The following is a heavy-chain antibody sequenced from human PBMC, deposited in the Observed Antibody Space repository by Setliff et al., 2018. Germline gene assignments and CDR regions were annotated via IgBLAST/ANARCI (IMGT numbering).Heavy chain of an antibody. Sequence: SETLSLTCTVSGGSISSYYWNWIRQPPGKGLEWIGYIYYSGSPNYHPSLKSRVSTSVDTSQNQFSLKLSSVTAADTAVYYCARGSQYYNFWSGYHLDYYYYGMDVWGQGTTVTVSS. CDR2: IYYSGSP. V-gene: IGHV4-59*12. J-gene: IGHJ6*02. D-gene: IGHD3-3*01. CDR3: ARGSQYYNFWSGYHLDYYYYGMDV. CDR1: GGSISSYY.